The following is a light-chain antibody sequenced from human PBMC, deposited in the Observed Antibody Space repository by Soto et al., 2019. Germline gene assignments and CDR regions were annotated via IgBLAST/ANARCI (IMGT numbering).Light chain of an antibody. CDR2: DAS. CDR1: QSISSW. CDR3: QQYNSYSKLT. Sequence: DIQMHQSPSTLSASVGDRVTITCRASQSISSWLAWYQQKPGKAPKLLIYDASSLESGVPSRFSGSGSGTEFTLTISSLQPDDFATYYCQQYNSYSKLTFGGGTKVEIK. V-gene: IGKV1-5*01. J-gene: IGKJ4*01.